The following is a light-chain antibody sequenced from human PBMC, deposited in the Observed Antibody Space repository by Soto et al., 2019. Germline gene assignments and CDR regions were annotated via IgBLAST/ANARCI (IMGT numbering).Light chain of an antibody. Sequence: DIQMTQSPPALSASVGDRVTITCRASQSVHKWLAWYQQKPGKDPKVLIYDASTLETGVPSRFSGSGSGTEFALTISSLQPNDSATYSCQQYHSSSLTFAQGTKVEI. CDR1: QSVHKW. J-gene: IGKJ1*01. CDR3: QQYHSSSLT. V-gene: IGKV1-5*01. CDR2: DAS.